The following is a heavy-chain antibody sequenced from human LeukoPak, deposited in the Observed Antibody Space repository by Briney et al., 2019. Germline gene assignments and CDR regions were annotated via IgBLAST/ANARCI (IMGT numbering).Heavy chain of an antibody. D-gene: IGHD2-15*01. CDR3: ARGGDIVVVVAATAAFDI. CDR1: GYTFTSYG. V-gene: IGHV1-18*01. CDR2: ISTYNGNT. Sequence: ASVKVSCKASGYTFTSYGISWVRQAPGQGLEWMGWISTYNGNTNYAQKLQGRVTMTTDTSTSTAYMELRSLRSDDTAVYYCARGGDIVVVVAATAAFDIWGQGTMVTVSS. J-gene: IGHJ3*02.